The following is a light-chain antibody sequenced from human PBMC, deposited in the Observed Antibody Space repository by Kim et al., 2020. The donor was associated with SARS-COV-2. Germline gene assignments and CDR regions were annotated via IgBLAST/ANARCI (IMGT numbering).Light chain of an antibody. CDR3: HVWDSGSDHVV. J-gene: IGLJ2*01. V-gene: IGLV3-21*04. Sequence: APGKTARITCGGKSIGSKSVHGYQQKAGQAPVLVMNYDSDRPSGIPERFSGSNSGNTATLTISWVEAGDEADYYCHVWDSGSDHVVFGGGTQLTVL. CDR2: YDS. CDR1: SIGSKS.